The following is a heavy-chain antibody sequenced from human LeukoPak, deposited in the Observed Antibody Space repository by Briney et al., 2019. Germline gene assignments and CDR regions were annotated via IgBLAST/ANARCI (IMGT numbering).Heavy chain of an antibody. V-gene: IGHV4-59*01. J-gene: IGHJ4*02. D-gene: IGHD7-27*01. Sequence: PSETLSLTCTVSGGSISSYYWSWIRQPPGKGLEWIGYIYYSGSTNYNPSLRSRVTISLDMSKHQFSLTLTSVTAADTAVYYCASNTGTVFDYWGQGALVTVSS. CDR2: IYYSGST. CDR1: GGSISSYY. CDR3: ASNTGTVFDY.